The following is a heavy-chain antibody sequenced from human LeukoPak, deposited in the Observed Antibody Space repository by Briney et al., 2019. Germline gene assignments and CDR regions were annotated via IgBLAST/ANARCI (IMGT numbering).Heavy chain of an antibody. D-gene: IGHD3-10*01. V-gene: IGHV3-20*04. CDR1: EFSVGSNY. Sequence: GGSLRLSCAAPEFSVGSNYMTWVRQAPGKGLGWVSGINWNGSGAGYADSVKGRFTISRHNAKNSLYLQMNSLRAEDTAVYYCARDNYGSGSYSWSKRLDYWGQGTLVTVSS. CDR3: ARDNYGSGSYSWSKRLDY. CDR2: INWNGSGA. J-gene: IGHJ4*02.